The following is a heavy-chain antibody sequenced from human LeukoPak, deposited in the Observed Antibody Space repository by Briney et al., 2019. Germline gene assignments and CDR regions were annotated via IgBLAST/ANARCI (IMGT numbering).Heavy chain of an antibody. V-gene: IGHV1-46*01. CDR1: GYTFTRHY. CDR3: ARARWEPPPYYFDY. CDR2: INPSGGST. J-gene: IGHJ4*02. Sequence: GASETVSCKASGYTFTRHYMHRLRQAPGHGREWMGVINPSGGSTSYAQKFQGRVTMTRDTSTSTVYMELSSLRSEDTAVYYCARARWEPPPYYFDYWGQGTLVTVSS. D-gene: IGHD1-26*01.